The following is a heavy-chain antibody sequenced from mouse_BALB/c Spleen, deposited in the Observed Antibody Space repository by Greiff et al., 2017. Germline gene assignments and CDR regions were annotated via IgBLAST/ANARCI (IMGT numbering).Heavy chain of an antibody. CDR2: ISSGSSTI. Sequence: EVKVVESGGGLVQPGGSRKLSCAASGFTFSSFGMHWVRQAPEKGLEWVAYISSGSSTIYYADTVKGRFTISRDNPKNTLFLQMTSLRSEDTAMYYCASTDYSNKGGYAMDYWGQGSAVTVSS. CDR3: ASTDYSNKGGYAMDY. CDR1: GFTFSSFG. V-gene: IGHV5-17*02. J-gene: IGHJ4*01. D-gene: IGHD2-5*01.